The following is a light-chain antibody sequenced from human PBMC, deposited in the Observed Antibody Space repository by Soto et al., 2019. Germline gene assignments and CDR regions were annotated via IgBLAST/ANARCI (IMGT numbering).Light chain of an antibody. CDR2: GAS. CDR1: QDITKF. J-gene: IGKJ1*01. Sequence: DIKMTQSPSSLSASVGDRITITCRASQDITKFLAWYQQTPGKAPKLLIRGASTLHSGVPSRFSGSGSGTNFSLTISSLQPEDFATYYCQQASGFPRTFGQGTKVDIK. CDR3: QQASGFPRT. V-gene: IGKV1-12*01.